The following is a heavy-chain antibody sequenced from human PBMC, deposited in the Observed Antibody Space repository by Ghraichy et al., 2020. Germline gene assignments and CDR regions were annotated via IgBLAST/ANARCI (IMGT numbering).Heavy chain of an antibody. V-gene: IGHV4-39*01. CDR3: ARRASGYDSHDAFDI. J-gene: IGHJ3*02. D-gene: IGHD5-12*01. CDR1: GGSISSSSYY. CDR2: IYYSGST. Sequence: ESLNISCTVSGGSISSSSYYWGWIRQPPGKGLEWIGSIYYSGSTYYNPSLKSRVTISVDTSKNQFSLKLSSVTAADTAVYYCARRASGYDSHDAFDIWGQGTMVTVSS.